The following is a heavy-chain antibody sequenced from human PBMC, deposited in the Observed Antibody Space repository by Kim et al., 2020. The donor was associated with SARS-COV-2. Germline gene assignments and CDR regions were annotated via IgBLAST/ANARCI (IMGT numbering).Heavy chain of an antibody. J-gene: IGHJ4*02. V-gene: IGHV3-33*06. CDR2: IWYDGSNK. CDR1: GFTFSSYG. D-gene: IGHD6-19*01. CDR3: AKNHFSVAVAGTPLDY. Sequence: GGSLRLSCAASGFTFSSYGMHWVRQAPGKGLEWVAVIWYDGSNKYYADSVKGRFTISRDNSKNTLYLQMNSLRAEDTAVYYCAKNHFSVAVAGTPLDYWGQGTLVTVSS.